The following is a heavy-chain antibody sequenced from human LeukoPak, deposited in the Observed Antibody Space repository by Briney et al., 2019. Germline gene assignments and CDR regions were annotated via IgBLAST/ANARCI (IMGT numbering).Heavy chain of an antibody. J-gene: IGHJ4*02. D-gene: IGHD6-6*01. CDR1: GGSISSYY. CDR2: IYYSGST. CDR3: ARVPNARPGYFDY. Sequence: SETLSLTCTVSGGSISSYYWSWIRQPPGKGLEWIGYIYYSGSTNYNPSLKSRVTISVDTSKNQFSLKLSSVTAADTAVYYCARVPNARPGYFDYWGQGTLVTVSS. V-gene: IGHV4-59*01.